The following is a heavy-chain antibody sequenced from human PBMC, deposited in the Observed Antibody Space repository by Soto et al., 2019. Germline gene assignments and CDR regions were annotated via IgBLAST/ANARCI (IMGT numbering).Heavy chain of an antibody. V-gene: IGHV3-30*18. CDR3: AKSSGSWNAFDI. CDR2: ISYDGSNK. Sequence: GGSLRLSCAASGFTFSSYGMHWVRQAPGKGLEWVAVISYDGSNKYYADSVKGRFTISRDNSKNTLYLQMNSLRAEDTAVYYCAKSSGSWNAFDIWGQGTMVTVSS. J-gene: IGHJ3*02. CDR1: GFTFSSYG. D-gene: IGHD1-26*01.